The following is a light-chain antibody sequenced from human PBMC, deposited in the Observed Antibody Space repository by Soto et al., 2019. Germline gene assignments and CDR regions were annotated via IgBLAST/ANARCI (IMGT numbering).Light chain of an antibody. CDR1: QSVSSRS. J-gene: IGKJ1*01. Sequence: EIVLTQSPGTVSLSPGERATLSCRASQSVSSRSLAWYQQKPGQAPRLLISGASSRAADIPDRFSGSGSGTDFTLTINRLEPEDFAVYYCQQYDSSPRTFGQGTKVDI. CDR3: QQYDSSPRT. V-gene: IGKV3-20*01. CDR2: GAS.